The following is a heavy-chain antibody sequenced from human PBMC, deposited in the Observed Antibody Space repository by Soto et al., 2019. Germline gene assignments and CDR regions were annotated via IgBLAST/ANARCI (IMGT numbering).Heavy chain of an antibody. CDR3: AHSYDILTGSKHGPFDP. CDR1: GCSLSTSGVG. D-gene: IGHD3-9*01. J-gene: IGHJ5*02. V-gene: IGHV2-5*02. CDR2: IYWDDDK. Sequence: SGPTLVNPTQTLTLTCTFSGCSLSTSGVGVGWIRQPPGKALEWLTFIYWDDDKRYSPSLKSRLTITKDTSKNQVVLTMTNMDPVDTATYYCAHSYDILTGSKHGPFDPWGQGTLVTVSS.